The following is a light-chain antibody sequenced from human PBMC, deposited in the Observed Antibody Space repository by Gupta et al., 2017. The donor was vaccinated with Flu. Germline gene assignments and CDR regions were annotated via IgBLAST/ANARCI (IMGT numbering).Light chain of an antibody. CDR3: QQRRSCPIT. CDR2: DAS. Sequence: PPPLSFSPGERATLSCGASQSVSSYLACYQQKPGQAPRLLIYDASNRATGIPASFSGSGSGTDFPLTISSLEPEDFAFYYCQQRRSCPITFGQGTRREIK. V-gene: IGKV3-11*01. J-gene: IGKJ5*01. CDR1: QSVSSY.